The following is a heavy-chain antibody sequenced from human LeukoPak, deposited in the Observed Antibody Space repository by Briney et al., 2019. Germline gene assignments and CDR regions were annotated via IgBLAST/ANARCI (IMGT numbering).Heavy chain of an antibody. CDR3: ARDFPALSSSGWVADY. Sequence: ASVKVSCKASGGTFSSYAISWVRQAPGQGLEWMGGIIPIFGTANYAQKFQGRVTITADESTSTAYMELSSLRSDDTAVYYCARDFPALSSSGWVADYWGQGTLVTVSS. V-gene: IGHV1-69*13. CDR1: GGTFSSYA. J-gene: IGHJ4*02. CDR2: IIPIFGTA. D-gene: IGHD6-19*01.